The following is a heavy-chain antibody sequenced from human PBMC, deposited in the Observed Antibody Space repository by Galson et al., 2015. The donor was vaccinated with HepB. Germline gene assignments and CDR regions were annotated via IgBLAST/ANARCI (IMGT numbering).Heavy chain of an antibody. D-gene: IGHD1-26*01. CDR2: IYPGDSDT. CDR3: ARSSWLMGATKGTFDY. CDR1: GGTFSSYA. Sequence: KVSCKASGGTFSSYAISWVRQMPGKGLEWMGIIYPGDSDTRYSPSFQGQVTISADKSISTAYLQWSSLKASDTAMYYCARSSWLMGATKGTFDYWGQGTLVTVSS. J-gene: IGHJ4*02. V-gene: IGHV5-51*01.